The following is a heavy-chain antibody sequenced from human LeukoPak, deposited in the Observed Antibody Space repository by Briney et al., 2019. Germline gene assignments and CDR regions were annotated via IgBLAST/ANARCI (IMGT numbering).Heavy chain of an antibody. V-gene: IGHV4-4*02. Sequence: SETLSLTCAVSGGSISINNWWGWVRQPPGKGLEWIGEIYHSGSPNYNPSLKSRVTISVDKSRNHFSLNLSSVTAADTAVYYCARVNINNWHSCDYWGQGTLVTVSS. J-gene: IGHJ4*02. D-gene: IGHD1-1*01. CDR3: ARVNINNWHSCDY. CDR2: IYHSGSP. CDR1: GGSISINNW.